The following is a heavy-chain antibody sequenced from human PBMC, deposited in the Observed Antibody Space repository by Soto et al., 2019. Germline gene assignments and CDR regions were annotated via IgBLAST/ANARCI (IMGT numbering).Heavy chain of an antibody. V-gene: IGHV4-39*01. J-gene: IGHJ4*02. Sequence: PSETLSLTWTVSGGSITRRNHYWGWVRQPPGKGLEWVASIHHTGTTYYNPSLRSRITMSIDTSNNRFSLSLTSVTAADTATYFGPTYLYYDHSSGYNDSWAQGTLVALS. CDR3: PTYLYYDHSSGYNDS. CDR2: IHHTGTT. CDR1: GGSITRRNHY. D-gene: IGHD3-16*01.